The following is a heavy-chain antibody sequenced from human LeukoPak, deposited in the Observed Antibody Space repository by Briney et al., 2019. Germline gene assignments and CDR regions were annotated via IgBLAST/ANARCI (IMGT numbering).Heavy chain of an antibody. CDR3: AKDMTLQIEKSYYLSYFDY. CDR2: ISGSGGST. CDR1: GFPFSSYA. V-gene: IGHV3-23*01. J-gene: IGHJ4*02. D-gene: IGHD1-26*01. Sequence: PGGSLRLSCAASGFPFSSYAMTWVRQAPGKGLEWVSTISGSGGSTLYADSVKGRFTISRDNSKNTLYLQMNSLRAEDSAVYYCAKDMTLQIEKSYYLSYFDYWGQGTLVTVSS.